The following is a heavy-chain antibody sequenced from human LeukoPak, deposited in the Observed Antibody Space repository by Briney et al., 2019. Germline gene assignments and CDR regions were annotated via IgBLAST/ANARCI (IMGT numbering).Heavy chain of an antibody. Sequence: ASVKVSCKASGYTFTSYGISWVRQAPGQGLEWMGWINAYNGNTNYAQKLQGRVTMTTDTSTSTAYMELRSLRSDDTAVYYCAGDGDFSYYDSSGYYYWGQGTLVTVSS. CDR2: INAYNGNT. D-gene: IGHD3-22*01. CDR3: AGDGDFSYYDSSGYYY. CDR1: GYTFTSYG. V-gene: IGHV1-18*01. J-gene: IGHJ4*02.